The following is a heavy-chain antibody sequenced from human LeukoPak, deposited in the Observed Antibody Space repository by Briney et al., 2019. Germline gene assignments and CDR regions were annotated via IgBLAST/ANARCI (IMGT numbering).Heavy chain of an antibody. Sequence: GGSLRLSCAASGFTFSSYEMNWVRQAPGKGLEWVSYISSSGSTIYYADSVEGRFTISRDNAKNSLYLQMNSLRAEDTAVYYCARQADYGDYVWGQGTLVTVSS. V-gene: IGHV3-48*03. CDR1: GFTFSSYE. D-gene: IGHD4-17*01. CDR3: ARQADYGDYV. J-gene: IGHJ4*02. CDR2: ISSSGSTI.